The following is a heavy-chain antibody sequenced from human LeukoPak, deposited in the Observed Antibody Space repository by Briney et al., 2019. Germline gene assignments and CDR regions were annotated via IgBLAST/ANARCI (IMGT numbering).Heavy chain of an antibody. D-gene: IGHD1-14*01. V-gene: IGHV4-59*08. CDR2: IYYSGST. CDR3: ARHYNLAFDY. J-gene: IGHJ4*02. CDR1: GGSFSGYY. Sequence: PSETLSLTCAVYGGSFSGYYCSWIRQPPGKGLEWIGYIYYSGSTNYNPSLKSRVTVSIDMSKNQFSLKLSSVTAADTAVYHCARHYNLAFDYWGQGTLVTVSS.